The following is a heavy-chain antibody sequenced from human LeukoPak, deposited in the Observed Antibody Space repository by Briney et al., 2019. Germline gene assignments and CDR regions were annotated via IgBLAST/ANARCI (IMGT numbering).Heavy chain of an antibody. J-gene: IGHJ4*02. CDR3: ARRAWYDSSGYFDY. D-gene: IGHD3-22*01. CDR2: IYPGGSDT. Sequence: GESLKISCKGSGYSFTSYWIGWVRPMPGKGLEWMGIIYPGGSDTSYSPSFQGQVTISADESISTAYLQWSSLKASDTAMYYCARRAWYDSSGYFDYWGQGTLVTVSS. V-gene: IGHV5-51*01. CDR1: GYSFTSYW.